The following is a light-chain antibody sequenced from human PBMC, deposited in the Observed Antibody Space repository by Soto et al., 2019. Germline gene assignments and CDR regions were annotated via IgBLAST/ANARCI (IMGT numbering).Light chain of an antibody. CDR1: QSVSSNY. Sequence: EVMLTQSPGTLSLSPGERATLSCRASQSVSSNYLAWYQQKSGQAPRLLIYGASNRATGIPDRFSGSGSGTDFXXTIRRLEPEDFAVYYCQQYDTSPRTFGQGTKVEFK. CDR2: GAS. CDR3: QQYDTSPRT. J-gene: IGKJ1*01. V-gene: IGKV3-20*01.